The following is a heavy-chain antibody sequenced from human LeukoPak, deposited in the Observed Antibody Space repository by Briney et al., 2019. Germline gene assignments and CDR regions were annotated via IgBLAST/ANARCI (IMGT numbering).Heavy chain of an antibody. CDR1: GFTFSSYA. CDR2: IKQDGSEK. Sequence: GGSLRLSCAASGFTFSSYAMSWVRQAPGKGLEWVANIKQDGSEKYYVDSVKGRFTISRDNAKNSLYLQMNSLRAEDTAVYYCARDPDYWGQGTLVTVSS. J-gene: IGHJ4*02. CDR3: ARDPDY. V-gene: IGHV3-7*01.